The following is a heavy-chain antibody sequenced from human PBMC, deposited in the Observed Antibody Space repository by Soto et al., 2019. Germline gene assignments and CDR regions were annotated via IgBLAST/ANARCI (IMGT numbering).Heavy chain of an antibody. D-gene: IGHD6-13*01. CDR1: GYTFTSYN. J-gene: IGHJ4*02. Sequence: ASVKVSCKASGYTFTSYNMHWVRQAPGQGLEWMGIINPSGGTTSYAQKFQGRVTMTRDTSTSTVYMELSSLRSEDTAIYYCERDPSSWYRVDYWGKGPLVTVSS. CDR3: ERDPSSWYRVDY. CDR2: INPSGGTT. V-gene: IGHV1-46*01.